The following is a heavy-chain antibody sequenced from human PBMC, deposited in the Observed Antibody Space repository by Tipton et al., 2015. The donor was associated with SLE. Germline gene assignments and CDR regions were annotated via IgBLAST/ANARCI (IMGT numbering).Heavy chain of an antibody. CDR3: ARESDRGAGVDY. CDR2: IYYSGST. Sequence: LRLSCTASGGSISSSSYYWGWIRQPPGKGLEWIGSIYYSGSTYYNPSLKSRVTISVDTSKNQFSLKLSSVTAADTAVYYCARESDRGAGVDYWGQGTLVTVSS. V-gene: IGHV4-39*07. D-gene: IGHD6-19*01. J-gene: IGHJ4*02. CDR1: GGSISSSSYY.